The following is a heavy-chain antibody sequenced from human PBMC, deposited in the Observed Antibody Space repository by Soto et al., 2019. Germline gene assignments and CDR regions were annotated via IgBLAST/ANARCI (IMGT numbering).Heavy chain of an antibody. CDR3: ARGPSGDKVDY. D-gene: IGHD7-27*01. CDR1: GGSISNVDYY. J-gene: IGHJ4*02. Sequence: QVQLQESGPGLVQPSQTLSLTCTVSGGSISNVDYYWSWIRQSPDKGLEWIGPIYNGGTTWCNPSRTSRITISVHTSKTQFSLKLTSVTAADTAVYYCARGPSGDKVDYWSQGTLGTVSS. CDR2: IYNGGTT. V-gene: IGHV4-30-4*01.